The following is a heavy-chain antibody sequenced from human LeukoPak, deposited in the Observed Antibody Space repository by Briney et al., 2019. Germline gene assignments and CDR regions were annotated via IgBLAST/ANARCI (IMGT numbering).Heavy chain of an antibody. CDR2: IKQDGSEK. J-gene: IGHJ4*02. V-gene: IGHV3-7*03. Sequence: PGGSLRLSCAASGFTFSSYWMSWVRQAPGKGLEWVANIKQDGSEKYYVDSVKGRFTISRDNAKNSLYLQMNSLRAEDTAVYYCAKDFDGSGSQGDDYWGQGTLVTVSS. CDR3: AKDFDGSGSQGDDY. CDR1: GFTFSSYW. D-gene: IGHD3-10*01.